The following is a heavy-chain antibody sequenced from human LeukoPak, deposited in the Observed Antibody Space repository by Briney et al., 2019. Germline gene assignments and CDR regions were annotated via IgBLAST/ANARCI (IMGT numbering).Heavy chain of an antibody. CDR3: ARGGRAIVANWFDP. Sequence: PSETLSLTCAVYGGSFSGYYWSWIRQPAGKGLEWIGRFYTSGNSYYNPSLKSRVTISVDTSKNQFSLKLSSVTAADTAVYYCARGGRAIVANWFDPWGQGTLVTVSS. CDR1: GGSFSGYY. CDR2: FYTSGNS. V-gene: IGHV4-59*10. J-gene: IGHJ5*02. D-gene: IGHD5-12*01.